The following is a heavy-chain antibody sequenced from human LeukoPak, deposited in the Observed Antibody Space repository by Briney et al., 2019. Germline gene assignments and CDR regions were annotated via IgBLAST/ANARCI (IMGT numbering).Heavy chain of an antibody. CDR1: GFTFSSYA. CDR3: AKCPGYSYGYG. Sequence: GGSLRLSCAASGFTFSSYAMSWVRQAPGKGLEWVSAISGSGVSTYYADSVKGRFTISRDNSKNTLYLQMNSLRAEDTAVYYCAKCPGYSYGYGWGQGTLVTVSS. V-gene: IGHV3-23*01. CDR2: ISGSGVST. J-gene: IGHJ4*02. D-gene: IGHD5-18*01.